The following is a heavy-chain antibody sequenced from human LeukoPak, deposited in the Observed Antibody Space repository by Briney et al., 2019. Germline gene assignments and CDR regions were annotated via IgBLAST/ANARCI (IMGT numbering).Heavy chain of an antibody. V-gene: IGHV5-51*01. J-gene: IGHJ4*02. D-gene: IGHD1-26*01. Sequence: GESLKISCKGSGYSFTSYWIGWVRQMPGKGLEWMGIIYPGDSDTRYSPSFQGQVTISADKSISTAYLQWSSLKASDTAMYYCARLSPSMSGSYASPTEPLDYWGQGTLVTVSS. CDR3: ARLSPSMSGSYASPTEPLDY. CDR1: GYSFTSYW. CDR2: IYPGDSDT.